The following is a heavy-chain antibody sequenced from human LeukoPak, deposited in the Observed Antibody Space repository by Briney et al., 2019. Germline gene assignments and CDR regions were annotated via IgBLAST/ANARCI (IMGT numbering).Heavy chain of an antibody. CDR1: GDNFSSYV. CDR3: ARDRGHDSSWFFDF. Sequence: GASVKVSCMVSGDNFSSYVITWVRQAPGQGLEWMGRIIPTLDVANFAQRFKGRVTITADRSTNTAHLELSSLRSEDTAVYYCARDRGHDSSWFFDFWGQGTLVIVSS. CDR2: IIPTLDVA. J-gene: IGHJ5*01. D-gene: IGHD3-22*01. V-gene: IGHV1-69*04.